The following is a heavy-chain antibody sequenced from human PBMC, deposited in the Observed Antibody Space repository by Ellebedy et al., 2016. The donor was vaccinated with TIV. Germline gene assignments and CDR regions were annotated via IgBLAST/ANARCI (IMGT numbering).Heavy chain of an antibody. Sequence: GGSLRLXCAASGFTFSSYAMSWVRQAPGKGLEWVSAISGSGGSTYYADSVKGRFTISRDNSKNTLYLQMNSLRAEDTAVYYCARGTYSFRGVTLVDYWGQGTLVTVSS. CDR1: GFTFSSYA. V-gene: IGHV3-23*01. D-gene: IGHD3-10*01. J-gene: IGHJ4*02. CDR2: ISGSGGST. CDR3: ARGTYSFRGVTLVDY.